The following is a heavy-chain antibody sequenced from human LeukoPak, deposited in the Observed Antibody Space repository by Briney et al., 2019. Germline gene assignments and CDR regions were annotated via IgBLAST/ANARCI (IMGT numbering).Heavy chain of an antibody. CDR1: GFTFEDYA. V-gene: IGHV3-43*02. CDR2: ISGVGGNT. J-gene: IGHJ4*02. Sequence: GGSLRLSCAASGFTFEDYAIHWVRQAPGKGLEWVSFISGVGGNTYYVDSVKGRFTLSRDNSKNSLYLQMNSLGSEDTAFYYCAKDKALGYCSAGSCLYLDYWGQGTLVTVSS. CDR3: AKDKALGYCSAGSCLYLDY. D-gene: IGHD2-15*01.